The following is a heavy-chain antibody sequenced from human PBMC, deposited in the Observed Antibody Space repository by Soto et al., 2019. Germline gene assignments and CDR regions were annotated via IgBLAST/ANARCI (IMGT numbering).Heavy chain of an antibody. CDR1: GYSFTSYS. Sequence: GESLKISCKGSGYSFTSYSISWVRQMPVKGLEWMGRIDPSDSYTNYSPSFQGHATISADKSISTAYLQWSSLKASDTAMYYCSRLALEGGLLWFGDSVDYCVQGPLVTVCS. CDR3: SRLALEGGLLWFGDSVDY. V-gene: IGHV5-10-1*01. CDR2: IDPSDSYT. D-gene: IGHD3-10*01. J-gene: IGHJ4*02.